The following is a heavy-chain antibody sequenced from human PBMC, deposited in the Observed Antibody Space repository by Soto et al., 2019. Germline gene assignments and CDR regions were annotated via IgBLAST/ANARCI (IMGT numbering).Heavy chain of an antibody. CDR3: ARDSIVGATSNWFDP. CDR2: ISSSSSYI. D-gene: IGHD1-26*01. Sequence: QVQLVESGGGLVKPGGSLRLSCAASGFTFSDYYMSWIRQAPGKGLEWVSYISSSSSYIYYADSVKGRFTISRDNAKNSLYLQMNSLRAEDTAVYYCARDSIVGATSNWFDPWGQGTLVTVSS. CDR1: GFTFSDYY. J-gene: IGHJ5*02. V-gene: IGHV3-11*06.